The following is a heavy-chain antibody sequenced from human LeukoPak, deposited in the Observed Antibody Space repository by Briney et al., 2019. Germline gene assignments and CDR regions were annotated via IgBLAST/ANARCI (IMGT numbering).Heavy chain of an antibody. J-gene: IGHJ4*02. D-gene: IGHD1-26*01. V-gene: IGHV3-48*01. CDR3: VREESESYPFDS. Sequence: GGSLRLSCAASGFTFSSYSMNWVRQAPGKGLEWVSYISSSSSTIYYADSVKGRFTISRGNAKNSLSLQMNSLRAEDTAVYYCVREESESYPFDSWGQGTLVIVSS. CDR2: ISSSSSTI. CDR1: GFTFSSYS.